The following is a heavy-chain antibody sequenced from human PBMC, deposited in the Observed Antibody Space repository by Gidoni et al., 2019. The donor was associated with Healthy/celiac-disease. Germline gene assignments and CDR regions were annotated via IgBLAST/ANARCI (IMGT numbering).Heavy chain of an antibody. D-gene: IGHD2-15*01. CDR1: GFTVSSNY. CDR3: ARGGGYCSGGSCYSVGAFDI. Sequence: EVQLVASGGCLVQPGGSLRLSCAASGFTVSSNYMSWVRQAPGKGLEWVSVSYSGGSTYYADSVKGRFTISRDNSKNTLYLQMNSLRAEDTAVYYCARGGGYCSGGSCYSVGAFDIWGQGTMVTVSS. CDR2: SYSGGST. J-gene: IGHJ3*02. V-gene: IGHV3-66*01.